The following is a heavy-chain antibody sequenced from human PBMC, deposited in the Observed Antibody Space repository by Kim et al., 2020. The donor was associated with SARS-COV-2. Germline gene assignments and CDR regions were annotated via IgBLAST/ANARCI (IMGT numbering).Heavy chain of an antibody. V-gene: IGHV3-11*04. J-gene: IGHJ4*02. D-gene: IGHD2-15*01. CDR3: ARQSPGS. CDR2: STGGTI. Sequence: STGGTIAYADSVRGRFTFSRNTAKNLLYLQMNSLTAEDTAVYYCARQSPGSWGQGTLVTVSS.